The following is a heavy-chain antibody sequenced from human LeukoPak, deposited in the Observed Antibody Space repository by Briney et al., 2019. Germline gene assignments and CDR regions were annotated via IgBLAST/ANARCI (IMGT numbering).Heavy chain of an antibody. V-gene: IGHV3-23*01. CDR3: AKDSLSIAARRADY. Sequence: GGSLRLSCAASGFTFSSYWFSWVRQAPGKGLEWVSSIGENDRRTYYADSVKGRFIISRDNSKSTLYLQMNSLRAEDTAVYYCAKDSLSIAARRADYWGQGTLVTVSS. D-gene: IGHD6-6*01. CDR1: GFTFSSYW. CDR2: IGENDRRT. J-gene: IGHJ4*02.